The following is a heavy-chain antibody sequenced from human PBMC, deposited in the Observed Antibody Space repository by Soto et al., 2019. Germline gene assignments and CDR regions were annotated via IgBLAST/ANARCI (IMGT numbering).Heavy chain of an antibody. CDR2: MNAVKGNT. J-gene: IGHJ4*02. V-gene: IGHV1-3*01. D-gene: IGHD2-8*02. Sequence: QVQLGQFGAEVKKPGASVKVPCKASGYTFTSYAMPWVRQAPGQRLEWMGWMNAVKGNTKYSQKFQGRVTITRDTSASTACMEMSSLRSEDTAVYDCARGPGGPDGPGDYWGQGTLVPVSS. CDR3: ARGPGGPDGPGDY. CDR1: GYTFTSYA.